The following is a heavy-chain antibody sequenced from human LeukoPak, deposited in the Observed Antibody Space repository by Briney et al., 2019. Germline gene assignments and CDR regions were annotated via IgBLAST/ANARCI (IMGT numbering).Heavy chain of an antibody. V-gene: IGHV4-39*07. CDR2: IYYSGST. Sequence: SETLSLTCTVSGGSISSSSYYWGWIRQPPGKGLEWIGSIYYSGSTYYNPSLKSRVTISVDTSKNQFSLKLSSVTAADTAVYYCAREKVEYDFWSGYMAGAFDIWGQGTMVTVSS. D-gene: IGHD3-3*01. CDR1: GGSISSSSYY. CDR3: AREKVEYDFWSGYMAGAFDI. J-gene: IGHJ3*02.